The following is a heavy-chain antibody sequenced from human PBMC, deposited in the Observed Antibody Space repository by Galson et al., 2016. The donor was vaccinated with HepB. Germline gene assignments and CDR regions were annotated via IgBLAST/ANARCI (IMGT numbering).Heavy chain of an antibody. CDR1: GYVFSTYA. CDR3: ARGATSYGRYYYGLDL. J-gene: IGHJ6*02. Sequence: AGSGYVFSTYAMHWVRQAPGKGLEWVAVIPYDGSENYYANPVKCRFTISRDNSKNTLYLQMNSLRPQDSAVYYCARGATSYGRYYYGLDLWGQGTTVSVSS. CDR2: IPYDGSEN. D-gene: IGHD3-10*01. V-gene: IGHV3-30*04.